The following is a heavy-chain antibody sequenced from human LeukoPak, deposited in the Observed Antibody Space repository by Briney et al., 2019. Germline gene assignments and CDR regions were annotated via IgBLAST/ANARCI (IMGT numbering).Heavy chain of an antibody. CDR3: ARGKDILTGSDAFDI. V-gene: IGHV3-30-3*01. CDR1: GFXFSSYA. CDR2: ISYDGSNK. Sequence: PGGSLRLSCAASGFXFSSYAMHWVRQAPGKGLKWVAVISYDGSNKYYADSVKGRFTISRDNSKNTLYLQMNSLRAEDTAVYYCARGKDILTGSDAFDIWGQGIMVTVSS. J-gene: IGHJ3*02. D-gene: IGHD3-9*01.